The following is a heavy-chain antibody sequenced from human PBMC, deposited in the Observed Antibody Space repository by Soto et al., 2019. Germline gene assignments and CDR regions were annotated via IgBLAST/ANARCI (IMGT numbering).Heavy chain of an antibody. CDR2: ISYDGSNK. CDR3: AKRAVRGIYYYYYGMDV. J-gene: IGHJ6*02. CDR1: GFTFSSYG. Sequence: PGGSLRLSCAAPGFTFSSYGMHWVRQAPGKGLEWVAVISYDGSNKYYADSVKGRFTISRDNSKNTLYLQMNSLRAEDTAVYYCAKRAVRGIYYYYYGMDVWGQGATVTVSS. V-gene: IGHV3-30*18. D-gene: IGHD3-10*01.